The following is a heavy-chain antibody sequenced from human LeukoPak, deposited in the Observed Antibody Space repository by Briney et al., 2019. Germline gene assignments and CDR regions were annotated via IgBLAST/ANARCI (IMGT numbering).Heavy chain of an antibody. CDR1: GGSISSSSYY. D-gene: IGHD5-24*01. CDR3: ARRDYLATTKGRFDY. CDR2: IYYSGST. Sequence: PSETLCLTCTVSGGSISSSSYYWGWIRQPPGKGLEWIVRIYYSGSTYYNPSLKSRVTICVDTSKNRYSLKLSSVPAAATAVYYCARRDYLATTKGRFDYWGQGTLVTVSS. J-gene: IGHJ4*02. V-gene: IGHV4-39*01.